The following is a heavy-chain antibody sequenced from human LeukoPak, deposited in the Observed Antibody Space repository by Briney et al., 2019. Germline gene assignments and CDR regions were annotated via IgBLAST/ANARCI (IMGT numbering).Heavy chain of an antibody. D-gene: IGHD3-22*01. CDR1: GYTFTGYY. V-gene: IGHV1-2*02. CDR2: INPNSGGT. Sequence: ASGKVSCKASGYTFTGYYMHWVRQAPGQGLEWMGWINPNSGGTNYAQKFQGRVTMTRDTSISTAYMELSRLRSDDTAVYYCARDPPGYYDSSGPKRGFDYWGQGTLVTVSS. CDR3: ARDPPGYYDSSGPKRGFDY. J-gene: IGHJ4*02.